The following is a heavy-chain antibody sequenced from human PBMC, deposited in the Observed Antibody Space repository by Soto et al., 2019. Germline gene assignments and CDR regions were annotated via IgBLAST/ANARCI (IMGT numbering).Heavy chain of an antibody. CDR1: VFTCSSYA. V-gene: IGHV3-30-3*01. J-gene: IGHJ4*02. D-gene: IGHD5-18*01. CDR2: ISYDGSNK. CDR3: ARGPGGYSYGPDY. Sequence: WWSLRLSCSASVFTCSSYAMHWFRQAPGKGLEWVAVISYDGSNKYYADSVKGRFTISRDNSKNTLYLQMNSLRAEDTAVYYCARGPGGYSYGPDYWGQGTLVTVSS.